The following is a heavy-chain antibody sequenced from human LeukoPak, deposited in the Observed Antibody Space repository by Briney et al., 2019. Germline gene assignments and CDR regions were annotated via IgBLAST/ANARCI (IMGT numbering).Heavy chain of an antibody. Sequence: GGSLRLSCAASGFTFSDYYMSWIRQAPGKGLEWVSYISSSSSTIYYADSVKGRFTISRDNAKNSLYLQMNSLRAEDTAVYYCATFRWNYCSGGSCHLWGQGTLVTVSS. J-gene: IGHJ5*02. CDR3: ATFRWNYCSGGSCHL. CDR2: ISSSSSTI. CDR1: GFTFSDYY. D-gene: IGHD2-15*01. V-gene: IGHV3-11*04.